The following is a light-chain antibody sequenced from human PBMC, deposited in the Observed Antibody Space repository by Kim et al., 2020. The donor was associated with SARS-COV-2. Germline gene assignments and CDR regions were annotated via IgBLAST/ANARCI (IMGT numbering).Light chain of an antibody. CDR2: EDN. V-gene: IGLV6-57*03. Sequence: KTVTTTSTRIRGSIASNNVQWYQQRPGSAPTTVIYEDNRRPTGVPDRFSGSIDSSSNSASLTIYGLKTVDEADDYCQSYDSSNQVVFGGGTQLTVL. CDR1: RGSIASNN. J-gene: IGLJ2*01. CDR3: QSYDSSNQVV.